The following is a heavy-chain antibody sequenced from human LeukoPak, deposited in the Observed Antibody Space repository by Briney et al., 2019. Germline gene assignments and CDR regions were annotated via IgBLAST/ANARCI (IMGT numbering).Heavy chain of an antibody. CDR3: ARLDYGDYSSGEASDI. J-gene: IGHJ3*02. Sequence: SETLSLTCTVSGGSISSNSYYWGWIRQPPGKGLEWIGSIYHTGSAYYSPSLKSRVTISVDTSKNQFSLKVTSVTAADTAVFYCARLDYGDYSSGEASDIWGQGTMVTVSS. CDR1: GGSISSNSYY. V-gene: IGHV4-39*01. D-gene: IGHD4-17*01. CDR2: IYHTGSA.